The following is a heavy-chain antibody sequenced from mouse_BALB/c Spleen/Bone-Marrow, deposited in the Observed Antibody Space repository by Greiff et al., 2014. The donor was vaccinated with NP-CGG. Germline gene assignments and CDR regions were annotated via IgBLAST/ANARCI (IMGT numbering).Heavy chain of an antibody. CDR2: IWADGST. J-gene: IGHJ4*01. CDR1: GLSLTNYD. D-gene: IGHD1-2*01. CDR3: ARITTATGAMDY. V-gene: IGHV2-9*02. Sequence: QVQLKESGPGLVAPSQSLSITCTVSGLSLTNYDVHWVRQPPGKGLEWLGVIWADGSTNYNSALMSRLSISKDNAKSQVFFKMNSLQTDDTARYYCARITTATGAMDYWGQGTSVTVSS.